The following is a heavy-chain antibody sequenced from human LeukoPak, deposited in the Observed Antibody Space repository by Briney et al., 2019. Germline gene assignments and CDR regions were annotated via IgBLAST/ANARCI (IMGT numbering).Heavy chain of an antibody. CDR3: AREALTRGGTFDY. V-gene: IGHV4-59*12. D-gene: IGHD3-3*01. Sequence: PSETLSLTCTVSGGSISAFYWSWIRQSPGKGLEWIGYIYYSGSTYYNPSLKSRVTISVDTSKNQFSLKLSSVTAADTAVYYCAREALTRGGTFDYWGQGTLVTVSS. CDR1: GGSISAFY. J-gene: IGHJ4*02. CDR2: IYYSGST.